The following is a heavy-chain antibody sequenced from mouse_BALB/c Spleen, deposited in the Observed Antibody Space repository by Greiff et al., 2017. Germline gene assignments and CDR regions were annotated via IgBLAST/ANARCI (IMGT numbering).Heavy chain of an antibody. Sequence: EVKLMESGAELVKPGASVKLSCTASGFNIKDTYMHWVKQRPEQGLEWIGRIDPANGNTKYDPKFQGKATITADTSSNTAYLQLSSLTSEDTAVYYCAGNYYWGQGTTLTVSS. V-gene: IGHV14-3*02. J-gene: IGHJ2*01. CDR2: IDPANGNT. CDR3: AGNYY. D-gene: IGHD2-1*01. CDR1: GFNIKDTY.